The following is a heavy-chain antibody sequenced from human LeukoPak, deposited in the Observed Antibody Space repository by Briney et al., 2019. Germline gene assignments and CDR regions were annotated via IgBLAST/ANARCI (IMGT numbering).Heavy chain of an antibody. CDR2: IYYSGST. Sequence: SETLSLTCTVSGGSISSYYWSWIRQPPGTGLEWIGYIYYSGSTNYNPSLKSRVTISVDTSKNQFSLKLSSVTAADTAVYYCASSGYCSSTSCYAVYYYGMDVWGKGTTVAVSS. V-gene: IGHV4-59*01. J-gene: IGHJ6*04. CDR3: ASSGYCSSTSCYAVYYYGMDV. CDR1: GGSISSYY. D-gene: IGHD2-2*01.